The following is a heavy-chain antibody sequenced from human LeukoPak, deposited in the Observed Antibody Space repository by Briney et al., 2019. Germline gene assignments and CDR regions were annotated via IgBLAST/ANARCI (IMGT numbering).Heavy chain of an antibody. CDR1: GFTFSSYG. J-gene: IGHJ4*02. D-gene: IGHD1-26*01. V-gene: IGHV3-30*03. CDR3: ATWDTGYSSIVGATTGVDY. CDR2: ISFDGSNK. Sequence: GGSLRLSCAASGFTFSSYGMHWVRQGPGKRLEWVAVISFDGSNKYYADSVKGRFTISRDNSKNTLYLQMNSLRAEDTAVYYRATWDTGYSSIVGATTGVDYWGQGTLFTVSS.